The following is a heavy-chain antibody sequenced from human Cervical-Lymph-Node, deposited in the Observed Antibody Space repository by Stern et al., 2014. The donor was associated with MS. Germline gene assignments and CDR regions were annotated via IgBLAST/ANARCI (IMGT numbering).Heavy chain of an antibody. Sequence: EVQLVESGGGFIQPGGSLRLSCAAPGFTVSKNYMSWVRQAPGKGLEWVSLIYTDGSTYYAGSVKGRLTILRDSSKNMLFLQMNSLRAEDTAMYYCARAIFGVNTAAMAPDAFDSWGQGTMVTVSS. V-gene: IGHV3-53*01. D-gene: IGHD3-3*01. J-gene: IGHJ3*01. CDR3: ARAIFGVNTAAMAPDAFDS. CDR2: IYTDGST. CDR1: GFTVSKNY.